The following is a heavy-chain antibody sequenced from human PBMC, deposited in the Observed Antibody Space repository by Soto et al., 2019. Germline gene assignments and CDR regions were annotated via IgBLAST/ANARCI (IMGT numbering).Heavy chain of an antibody. CDR1: GFAFSSYW. CDR3: ARGLRITIFGVVYLDY. CDR2: IKQDGSEK. Sequence: GGSLRLSCVASGFAFSSYWMSWVRQAPGKGLEWVANIKQDGSEKFHVDSVKGRFTISRDNAKNSLYLQMNSLRAEDTAVYYCARGLRITIFGVVYLDYWGQGTRVTLAS. D-gene: IGHD3-3*01. V-gene: IGHV3-7*05. J-gene: IGHJ4*02.